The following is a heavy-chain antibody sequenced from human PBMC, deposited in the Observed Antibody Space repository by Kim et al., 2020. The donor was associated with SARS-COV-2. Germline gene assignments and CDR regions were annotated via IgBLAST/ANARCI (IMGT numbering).Heavy chain of an antibody. J-gene: IGHJ3*02. D-gene: IGHD1-1*01. Sequence: SETLSLTCTVSGGSISSGGYYWSWIRQHPGKGLEWIGYIYYSGSTYYNPSLKSRVTITVDTSKNQFSLKLSSVTAADTAVYYCASVVQLERLNAFDIWGQGTMVTVSS. CDR1: GGSISSGGYY. V-gene: IGHV4-31*03. CDR3: ASVVQLERLNAFDI. CDR2: IYYSGST.